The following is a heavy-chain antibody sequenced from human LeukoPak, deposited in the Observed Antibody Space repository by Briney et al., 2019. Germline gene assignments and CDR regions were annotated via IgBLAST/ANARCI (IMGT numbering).Heavy chain of an antibody. Sequence: SETLSLTCAVYGGSFSGYYWSWIRQPPEKGLEWIGEINHSGSTNYNPSLKSRVTISVDTSKNQFSLKLSSVTAADTAVYYCARAHQGRKWLNLITRYYYYIDVWGTGTTVTVSS. J-gene: IGHJ6*03. CDR1: GGSFSGYY. CDR3: ARAHQGRKWLNLITRYYYYIDV. V-gene: IGHV4-34*01. D-gene: IGHD5-12*01. CDR2: INHSGST.